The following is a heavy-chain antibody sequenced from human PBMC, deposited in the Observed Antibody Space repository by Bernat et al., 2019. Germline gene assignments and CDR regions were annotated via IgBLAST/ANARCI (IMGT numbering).Heavy chain of an antibody. D-gene: IGHD1-7*01. CDR3: ARRATGTTYYYYGMDV. J-gene: IGHJ6*02. V-gene: IGHV4-39*01. CDR2: IYYSGST. CDR1: GGSISSSSYY. Sequence: QLQLQESGPGLVKPSETLSLTCTVSGGSISSSSYYWGWIRQPPGKGLEWIGSIYYSGSTYYNPSLKSRVTISVYTSKTPFSLKLSAVTAADTAVSYCARRATGTTYYYYGMDVWGQGTTVTVSS.